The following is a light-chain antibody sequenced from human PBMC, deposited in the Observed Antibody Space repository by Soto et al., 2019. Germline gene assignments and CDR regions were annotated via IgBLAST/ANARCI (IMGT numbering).Light chain of an antibody. Sequence: EIILTQSPASLSVSPGERATLSCRASQSVNNNLAWYQQKPGQAPRLLIYGASTRATGIPGRFRGSGSGTEFTLTITSLQSEDFAVYFCQQYNNLPPDTFCQWTKLEIK. CDR2: GAS. V-gene: IGKV3-15*01. CDR3: QQYNNLPPDT. J-gene: IGKJ2*01. CDR1: QSVNNN.